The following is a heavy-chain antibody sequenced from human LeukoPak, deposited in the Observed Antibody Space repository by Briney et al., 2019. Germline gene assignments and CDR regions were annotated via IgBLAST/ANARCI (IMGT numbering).Heavy chain of an antibody. CDR1: GFSLSTSGMC. CDR2: IDLDDDK. J-gene: IGHJ6*02. Sequence: SGPTLVNPTQTRTLTCTFSGFSLSTSGMCVSWIRQPPGKALEWLARIDLDDDKYYSTSLKTRLTISKDTSKNQVVLTMTNMDPVDTATYYCARIARIAAGGIYYYGMDVWGQGTTVTVSS. CDR3: ARIARIAAGGIYYYGMDV. V-gene: IGHV2-70*11. D-gene: IGHD6-13*01.